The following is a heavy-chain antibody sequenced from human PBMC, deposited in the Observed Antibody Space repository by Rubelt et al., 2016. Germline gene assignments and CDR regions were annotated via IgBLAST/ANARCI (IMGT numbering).Heavy chain of an antibody. D-gene: IGHD5-24*01. CDR3: AKARDGTGYRPGDAFDI. Sequence: GFTFSSYAMSWVGKAPGKGLEWVSGISGSGVSPYYADSVKGRFTSSRDNSKNTLYLQLTTLRAEDTAVYYFAKARDGTGYRPGDAFDIWGQGTMVTVSS. CDR2: ISGSGVSP. V-gene: IGHV3-23*01. CDR1: GFTFSSYA. J-gene: IGHJ3*02.